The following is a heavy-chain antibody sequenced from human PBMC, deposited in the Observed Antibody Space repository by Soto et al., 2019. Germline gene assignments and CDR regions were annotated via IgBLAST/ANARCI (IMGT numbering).Heavy chain of an antibody. Sequence: SETLSLTCTVAGGSISSYYWSWIRQPPGKGLEWIGYIYYSGSTDYDPSLKSRVTISVDTSKNQFSLKLSSVTAADTAVYYCARRWGTYFDYWGQGTLVTVSS. CDR3: ARRWGTYFDY. V-gene: IGHV4-59*01. CDR1: GGSISSYY. CDR2: IYYSGST. J-gene: IGHJ4*02. D-gene: IGHD7-27*01.